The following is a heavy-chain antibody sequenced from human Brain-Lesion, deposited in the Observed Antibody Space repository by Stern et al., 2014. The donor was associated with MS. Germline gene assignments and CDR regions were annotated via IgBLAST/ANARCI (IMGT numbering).Heavy chain of an antibody. J-gene: IGHJ4*02. V-gene: IGHV4-4*02. CDR3: ARFPASRPHVFDS. Sequence: VQLEESGPGLVKPSGTLSLTCAVSGGSISSSNWWSWVRQSPGKGLEWIGESDHRGSTIYNPSLKSRVTASVDKSKNRFSLTLRSVPAADTAVYFCARFPASRPHVFDSWGQGTLVTVSS. CDR2: SDHRGST. CDR1: GGSISSSNW. D-gene: IGHD6-13*01.